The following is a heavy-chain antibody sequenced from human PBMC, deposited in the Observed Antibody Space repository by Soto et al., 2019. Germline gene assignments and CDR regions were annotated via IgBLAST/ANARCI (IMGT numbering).Heavy chain of an antibody. CDR2: IIPIFGTA. J-gene: IGHJ6*02. Sequence: QVQLVQSGAEVKKPGSSVKVSCKASGGTFSSYAISWVRQAPGQGLEWMGGIIPIFGTANYAQKFQGRVTITADESTSTAYRELSSLRSEDTAVYYCESDAVGDIVVAAATWCYYYGMDVWGQGTTVTVSS. CDR1: GGTFSSYA. D-gene: IGHD2-21*02. V-gene: IGHV1-69*01. CDR3: ESDAVGDIVVAAATWCYYYGMDV.